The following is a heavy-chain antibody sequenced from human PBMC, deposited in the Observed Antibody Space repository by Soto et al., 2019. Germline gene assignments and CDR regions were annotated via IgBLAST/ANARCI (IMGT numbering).Heavy chain of an antibody. CDR1: GVIFSNNG. Sequence: EGSLRLSCVGSGVIFSNNGMHWVRQTPGKGLEWVAFMSYDGSDTFYADSVKGRFTISRDNSKNTLFLHMSNLRAEDTAMYYCTIVRMADSALDHWGQGTLVTVSS. CDR3: TIVRMADSALDH. J-gene: IGHJ4*02. CDR2: MSYDGSDT. D-gene: IGHD3-10*02. V-gene: IGHV3-30*02.